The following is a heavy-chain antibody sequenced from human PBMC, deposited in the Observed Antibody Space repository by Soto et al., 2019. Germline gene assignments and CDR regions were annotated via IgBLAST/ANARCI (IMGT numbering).Heavy chain of an antibody. CDR3: AKDRGGAYVDYEDDGMDV. CDR1: GFTFSSYG. CDR2: ISYDGSNK. J-gene: IGHJ6*01. D-gene: IGHD4-17*01. Sequence: QVQLVESGGGVVQPGRSLRLSCAASGFTFSSYGMHWVRQAPGKGLEWVAVISYDGSNKYYADSVKGRVTISRDNSKNTLYLQMNSLRAEDTAGYYCAKDRGGAYVDYEDDGMDVWGQGTTVTVSA. V-gene: IGHV3-30*18.